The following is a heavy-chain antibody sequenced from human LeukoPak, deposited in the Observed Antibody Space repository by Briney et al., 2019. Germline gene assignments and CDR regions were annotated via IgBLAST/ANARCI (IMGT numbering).Heavy chain of an antibody. V-gene: IGHV4-30-2*01. J-gene: IGHJ4*02. CDR1: GGSISSGGYY. CDR2: IYHSGST. CDR3: ARESLYSSSSDY. Sequence: PSQTLSLTCTVSGGSISSGGYYWSWIRQPPGKGLEWIGYIYHSGSTYYNPSLKSRVTISVDRSKNQFSLKLSSVTAADTAVYYCARESLYSSSSDYWGQGTLVTVSS. D-gene: IGHD6-6*01.